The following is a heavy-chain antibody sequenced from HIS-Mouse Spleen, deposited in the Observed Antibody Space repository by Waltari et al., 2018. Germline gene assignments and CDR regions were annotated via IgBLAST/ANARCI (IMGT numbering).Heavy chain of an antibody. D-gene: IGHD7-27*01. Sequence: QVQLQQWGAGLLKPSETLSLTCAVYGGSFSGYYWSWIRQPPGRGLEWTGEINQSGSTNSNPSLKSRVTISVDTSKNQFALKLSSVTAADTAVYYCARVRTGDPSYWYFDLWGRGTLVTVSS. CDR2: INQSGST. CDR3: ARVRTGDPSYWYFDL. J-gene: IGHJ2*01. V-gene: IGHV4-34*01. CDR1: GGSFSGYY.